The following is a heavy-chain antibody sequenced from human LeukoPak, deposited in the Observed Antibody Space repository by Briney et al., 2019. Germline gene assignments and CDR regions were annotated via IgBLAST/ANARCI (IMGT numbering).Heavy chain of an antibody. J-gene: IGHJ4*02. CDR1: GFTFSSFG. CDR2: ISYDGSNK. D-gene: IGHD3-22*01. Sequence: PGGSLRLSCAASGFTFSSFGMHWVRQAPGKGLEWVAVISYDGSNKYYADSVKGRFTISRDNSKNTLYLQMNSLRAEDTAVYSCAKDLRYYDSSGYGIDYWGQGTLVTVSS. V-gene: IGHV3-30*18. CDR3: AKDLRYYDSSGYGIDY.